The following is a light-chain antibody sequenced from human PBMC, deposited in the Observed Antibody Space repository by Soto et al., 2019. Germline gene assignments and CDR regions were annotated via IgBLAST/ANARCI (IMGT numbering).Light chain of an antibody. J-gene: IGKJ2*01. CDR3: QQSYSPYT. V-gene: IGKV1-39*01. Sequence: DIQMTQSPSSLSASVGDRVTITCRASQSISSYLNWYQQKPGKAPKLLIYAASSLQSGVPSRFSGSGSGTDFTLTISSLQPEDFATYYCQQSYSPYTFGQGTKPEIK. CDR1: QSISSY. CDR2: AAS.